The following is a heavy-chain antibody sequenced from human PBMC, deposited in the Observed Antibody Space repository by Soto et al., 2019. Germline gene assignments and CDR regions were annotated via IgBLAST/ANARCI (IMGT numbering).Heavy chain of an antibody. CDR2: IYYSGST. CDR3: ARHNYGSGSTYFDS. Sequence: SETLSLTCTVSGGSISSSSYYWGWIRQPPGKGLEWIGSIYYSGSTYYNPSLKSRVTISVDTSKNQFSLKLSSVTAADTAVYYCARHNYGSGSTYFDSWGQETLVTLSS. D-gene: IGHD3-10*01. CDR1: GGSISSSSYY. V-gene: IGHV4-39*01. J-gene: IGHJ4*02.